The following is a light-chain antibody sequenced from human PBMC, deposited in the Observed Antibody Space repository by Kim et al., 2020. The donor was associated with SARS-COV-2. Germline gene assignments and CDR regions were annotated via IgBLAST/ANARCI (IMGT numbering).Light chain of an antibody. CDR1: QSNSSW. Sequence: DIQMTQSPSTLSASVGDRVTITCRASQSNSSWLAWYQQKPGKAPKLLIYKASSLESGVPSRFSGSGSGTEFTLTISSLQPDDFATYYCQQYNSYPCTFGQGTKLEI. CDR3: QQYNSYPCT. CDR2: KAS. J-gene: IGKJ2*02. V-gene: IGKV1-5*03.